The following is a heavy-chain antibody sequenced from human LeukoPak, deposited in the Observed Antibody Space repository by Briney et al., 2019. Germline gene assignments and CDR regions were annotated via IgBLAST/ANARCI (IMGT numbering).Heavy chain of an antibody. V-gene: IGHV3-30*18. CDR3: ANAYYDILTGYYRW. CDR1: GFTFSSYG. CDR2: ISYDGSNK. J-gene: IGHJ4*02. D-gene: IGHD3-9*01. Sequence: GGSLRLSCAASGFTFSSYGMHWVRQAPGKGLEWMAVISYDGSNKYYADSVKGRFTISRDNSKNTLYLQMNSLRAEDTAVYYCANAYYDILTGYYRWWGQGTLVTVSS.